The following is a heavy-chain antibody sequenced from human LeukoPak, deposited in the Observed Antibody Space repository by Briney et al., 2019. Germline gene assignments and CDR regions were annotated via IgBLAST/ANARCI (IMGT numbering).Heavy chain of an antibody. CDR2: INHSGST. Sequence: SQTLSLTCAVYGRSFSGYYWRWIRQPPGKRLEWIGEINHSGSTNYNPSLKSRVTISVDTSKNQFSLKLSSVAAADTAVYYCARVYYYGSGSGDFDYWGQGTLVTVSS. V-gene: IGHV4-34*01. CDR3: ARVYYYGSGSGDFDY. D-gene: IGHD3-10*01. J-gene: IGHJ4*02. CDR1: GRSFSGYY.